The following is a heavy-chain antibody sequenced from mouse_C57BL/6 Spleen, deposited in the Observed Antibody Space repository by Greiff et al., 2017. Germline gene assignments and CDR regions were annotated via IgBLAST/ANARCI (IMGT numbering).Heavy chain of an antibody. D-gene: IGHD1-1*02. CDR1: GFTFSDYG. Sequence: EVKVVESGGGLVKPGGSLKLSCAASGFTFSDYGMHWVRQAPEKGLEWVAYISSGSSTIYYADTVKGRFTISRDNAKNTLFLQMTSLRSEDTAMSYCARGGDLYGPDWFAYWGQGTLVTVSA. V-gene: IGHV5-17*01. CDR2: ISSGSSTI. J-gene: IGHJ3*01. CDR3: ARGGDLYGPDWFAY.